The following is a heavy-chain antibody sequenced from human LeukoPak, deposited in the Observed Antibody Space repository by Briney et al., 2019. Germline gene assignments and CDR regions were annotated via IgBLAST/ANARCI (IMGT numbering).Heavy chain of an antibody. CDR1: GGTFSSYA. Sequence: ASVKVSCKASGGTFSSYAISWVRQAPGQGLEWMGRIIPILGIANYAQKLQGRVTMTTDTSTSTAYMELRSLRSDDTAVYYCARGDVVGATWYFDLWGRGTLVTVSS. D-gene: IGHD1-26*01. J-gene: IGHJ2*01. CDR2: IIPILGIA. V-gene: IGHV1-69*04. CDR3: ARGDVVGATWYFDL.